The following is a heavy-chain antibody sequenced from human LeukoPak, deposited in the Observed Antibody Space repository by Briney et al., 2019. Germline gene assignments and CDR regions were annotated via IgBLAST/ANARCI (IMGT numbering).Heavy chain of an antibody. Sequence: ASVKVSCKASGYTFTSYDINWVRQAPGQGLEWMGWISAYNGNTNYAQKLQGRVTMTTDTSTSTAYMELRSLRSDDTAVYYCARDRGGKNAGDYWGQGTLVTVSS. CDR1: GYTFTSYD. CDR3: ARDRGGKNAGDY. V-gene: IGHV1-18*01. CDR2: ISAYNGNT. J-gene: IGHJ4*02. D-gene: IGHD1-26*01.